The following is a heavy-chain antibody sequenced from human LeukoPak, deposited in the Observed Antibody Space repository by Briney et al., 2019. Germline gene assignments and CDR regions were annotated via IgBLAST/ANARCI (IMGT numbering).Heavy chain of an antibody. Sequence: SETLSLSCAVSGDSLSGDYWSWVRQPPGERLEWIGYIYYTGNTTYNPSLKSRVTMSIDTSRKLFSLRLTSVPAADTAVYFCARHPGASFDSWGQGNLVTVSS. J-gene: IGHJ4*02. D-gene: IGHD7-27*01. CDR1: GDSLSGDY. CDR3: ARHPGASFDS. V-gene: IGHV4-59*08. CDR2: IYYTGNT.